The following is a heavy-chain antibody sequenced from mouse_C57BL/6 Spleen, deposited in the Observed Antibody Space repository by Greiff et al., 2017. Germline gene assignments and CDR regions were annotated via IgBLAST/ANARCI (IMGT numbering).Heavy chain of an antibody. CDR3: AGAQATAWFAY. V-gene: IGHV1-64*01. Sequence: QVQLQQPGAELVKPGASVKLSCKASGYTFTSYWMHWVKQRPGQGLEWIGMIHPNSGSANYNEKFKSKATLTVDKSSSTAYMQLSSLTSEDSAVSYWAGAQATAWFAYWGQGTLVTVSA. CDR2: IHPNSGSA. J-gene: IGHJ3*01. D-gene: IGHD3-2*02. CDR1: GYTFTSYW.